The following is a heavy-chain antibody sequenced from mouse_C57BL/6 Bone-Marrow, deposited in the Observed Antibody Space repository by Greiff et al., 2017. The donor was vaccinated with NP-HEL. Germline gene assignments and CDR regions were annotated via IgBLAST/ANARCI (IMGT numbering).Heavy chain of an antibody. J-gene: IGHJ4*01. CDR1: GYAFSSSW. D-gene: IGHD2-3*01. V-gene: IGHV1-82*01. CDR3: ARVTTSAMDY. CDR2: IYPGDGDT. Sequence: QVQLKESGPELVKPGASVKISCKASGYAFSSSWMNWVKQRPGKGLEWIGRIYPGDGDTNYNGKFKGKATLTADKSSSTASMQLSSLTSEDSADYFCARVTTSAMDYWGQGASVTVSS.